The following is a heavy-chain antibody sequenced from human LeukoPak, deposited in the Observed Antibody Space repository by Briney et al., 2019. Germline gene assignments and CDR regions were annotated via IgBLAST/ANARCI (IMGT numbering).Heavy chain of an antibody. J-gene: IGHJ4*02. CDR2: ISSSSSYI. V-gene: IGHV3-21*01. CDR1: GFTFSSYS. Sequence: GGSLRLSCAASGFTFSSYSMNWVRQAPGKRLEWVSSISSSSSYIYYAGSVKGRFTISRDNAKNSLYLQMNSLRAEDTAVYYCAVLWFGESDLDYWGQGTLVTVSS. CDR3: AVLWFGESDLDY. D-gene: IGHD3-10*01.